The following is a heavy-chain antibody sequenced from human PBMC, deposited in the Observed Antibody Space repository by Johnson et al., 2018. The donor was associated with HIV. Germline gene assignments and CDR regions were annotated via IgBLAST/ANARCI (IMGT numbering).Heavy chain of an antibody. Sequence: VQLVESGGGLVQPGGSLRLSCAASGFTFSSYAMSWVRQAPGKGLEWVSAISGSGGSTYYADSVKGRFTISRGNSKNTLYLQMNSLRAEDTAVYYCAKDSERITIFGVVIEFNTNDAFDIWGQGTMVTVSA. CDR2: ISGSGGST. CDR3: AKDSERITIFGVVIEFNTNDAFDI. V-gene: IGHV3-23*04. J-gene: IGHJ3*02. CDR1: GFTFSSYA. D-gene: IGHD3-3*01.